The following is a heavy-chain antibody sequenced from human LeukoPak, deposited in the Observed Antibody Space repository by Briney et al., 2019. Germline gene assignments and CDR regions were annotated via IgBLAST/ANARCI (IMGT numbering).Heavy chain of an antibody. CDR2: INPNSGGT. CDR1: GYTFTGYY. V-gene: IGHV1-2*02. D-gene: IGHD6-13*01. CDR3: ARDAEWGHSSNGATPVDY. Sequence: ASVKVSCKASGYTFTGYYMHWVRQAPGQGLEWMGWINPNSGGTNYAQKFQGRVTMTRDTSISTAYMELSRLRSDDTAVYYCARDAEWGHSSNGATPVDYWGQGTLVTVSS. J-gene: IGHJ4*02.